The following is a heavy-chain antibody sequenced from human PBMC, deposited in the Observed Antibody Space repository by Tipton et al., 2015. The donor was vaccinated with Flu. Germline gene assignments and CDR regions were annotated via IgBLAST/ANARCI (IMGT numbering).Heavy chain of an antibody. D-gene: IGHD6-13*01. CDR1: GYTFTGYY. Sequence: QVQLVQSGAEVKKPGASVKVSCKASGYTFTGYYMHWVRQAPGQGLEWMGRINPNSGSTNYAQKFQGRVTMTRDTSISTACMELSRLRSDDTAMYYCAREREDDSSWRKLDYWGQGTLVTVSS. CDR3: AREREDDSSWRKLDY. J-gene: IGHJ4*02. CDR2: INPNSGST. V-gene: IGHV1-2*06.